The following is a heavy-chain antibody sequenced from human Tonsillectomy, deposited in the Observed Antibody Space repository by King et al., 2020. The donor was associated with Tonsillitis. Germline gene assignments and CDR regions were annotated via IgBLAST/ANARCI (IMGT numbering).Heavy chain of an antibody. CDR3: VRNWN. Sequence: VQLVESGGDLVQPGGSLRLSCTTSGFAFSSYNMHWVRQAPGKGLEWVATIKPDGNEKNYVGAVRGRFTISRDNAKNSVYLQMNSLRDEDTAVYYCVRNWNWGQGTLVTVSS. D-gene: IGHD1-1*01. CDR2: IKPDGNEK. CDR1: GFAFSSYN. J-gene: IGHJ4*02. V-gene: IGHV3-7*01.